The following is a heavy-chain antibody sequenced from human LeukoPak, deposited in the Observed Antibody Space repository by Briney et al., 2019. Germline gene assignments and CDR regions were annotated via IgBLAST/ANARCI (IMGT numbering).Heavy chain of an antibody. D-gene: IGHD2-15*01. J-gene: IGHJ6*02. CDR1: GFTFGTYD. V-gene: IGHV3-23*01. CDR3: AKEDIHGDYGMDV. Sequence: GGSLRLSCAASGFTFGTYDMSWVRQAPGKGLEWVSTISGSGGSTYYADSVKGRFTISRDNSKNTLYLQMNSLRAEDTAVYYCAKEDIHGDYGMDVWGQGTTVTVSS. CDR2: ISGSGGST.